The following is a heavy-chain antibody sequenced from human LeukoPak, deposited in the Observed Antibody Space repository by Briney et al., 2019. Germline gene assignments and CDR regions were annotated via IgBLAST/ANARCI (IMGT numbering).Heavy chain of an antibody. CDR1: GFTFSSSA. D-gene: IGHD3-22*01. J-gene: IGHJ3*02. CDR2: IKQDGSEK. CDR3: ARVPYDSSGYYYLLDAFDI. Sequence: QSGGSPRLSCIASGFTFSSSAMSWVRQAPGKGLEWVANIKQDGSEKYYVDSVKGRFTISRDNAKNSLYLQMNSLRAEDTAVYYCARVPYDSSGYYYLLDAFDIWGQGTMVTVSS. V-gene: IGHV3-7*01.